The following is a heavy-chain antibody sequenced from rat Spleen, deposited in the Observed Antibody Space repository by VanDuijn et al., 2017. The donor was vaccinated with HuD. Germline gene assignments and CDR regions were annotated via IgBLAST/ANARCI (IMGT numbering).Heavy chain of an antibody. V-gene: IGHV5-46*01. Sequence: EVQLVESGGGLVQPGRSMKLSCAASGFTFSSFAMAWVRQAPEKGLEWVATITSGGGSSYYRDSVKGRFTISRDNAKSTLYLQMNSLRSEDTATYYCTRTSDSSYIYFDYWGQGVMVTVSS. J-gene: IGHJ2*01. CDR2: ITSGGGSS. D-gene: IGHD1-2*01. CDR1: GFTFSSFA. CDR3: TRTSDSSYIYFDY.